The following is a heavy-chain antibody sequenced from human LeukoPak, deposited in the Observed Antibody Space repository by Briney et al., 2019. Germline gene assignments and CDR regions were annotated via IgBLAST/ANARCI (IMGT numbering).Heavy chain of an antibody. CDR3: ARVGYSSGWLFPCQCNTYYMDV. V-gene: IGHV4-59*01. D-gene: IGHD6-19*01. CDR1: GGSISSYY. CDR2: IYYSGST. J-gene: IGHJ6*03. Sequence: SETLSLTCTVSGGSISSYYWSWIRQPPGKGLEWIGYIYYSGSTNYNPSLKSRVTISVDTSKNQFSLKLSSVTAADTAVYYCARVGYSSGWLFPCQCNTYYMDVWGKGTAVTVSS.